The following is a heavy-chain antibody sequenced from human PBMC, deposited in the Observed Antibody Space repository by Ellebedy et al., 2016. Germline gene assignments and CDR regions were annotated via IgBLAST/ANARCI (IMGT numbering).Heavy chain of an antibody. V-gene: IGHV3-23*01. CDR2: ISGRGDIT. CDR3: ARYNTGYYDVRHFDL. CDR1: GFTFSNYA. D-gene: IGHD3-9*01. Sequence: GGSLRLSCAASGFTFSNYAMTWVRQAPGKGLEWVSTISGRGDITYYADSVKGRFIVSRDNAKNTLYLQMNSLRAEDTAVYYCARYNTGYYDVRHFDLWGRGTLVTVSS. J-gene: IGHJ2*01.